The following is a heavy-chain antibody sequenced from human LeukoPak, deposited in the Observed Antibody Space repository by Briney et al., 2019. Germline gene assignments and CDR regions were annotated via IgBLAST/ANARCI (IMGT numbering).Heavy chain of an antibody. D-gene: IGHD5-24*01. CDR2: IIPIFGTA. CDR3: ARDAERWLQWAHAFDI. V-gene: IGHV1-69*06. Sequence: SVKVSCKASGGTFSSYAISWVRQAPGQGLEWMGGIIPIFGTANYAQKFQGRVTITADKSTSTAYMELSSLRSEDTAVYYCARDAERWLQWAHAFDIWGQGTMVTVSS. J-gene: IGHJ3*02. CDR1: GGTFSSYA.